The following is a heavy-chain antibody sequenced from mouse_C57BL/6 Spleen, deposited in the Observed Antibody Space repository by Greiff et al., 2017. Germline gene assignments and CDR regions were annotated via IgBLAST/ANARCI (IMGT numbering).Heavy chain of an antibody. V-gene: IGHV3-6*01. CDR2: ISYDGSN. D-gene: IGHD1-1*01. CDR3: AKGEVYYGSSYGYFDV. CDR1: GYSITSGYY. J-gene: IGHJ1*03. Sequence: EVKLMESGPGLVKPSQSLSLTCSVTGYSITSGYYWNWIRQFPGNKLEWMGYISYDGSNNYNPSLKNRISITRDTSKNQFFLKLNSVTTEDTATYYCAKGEVYYGSSYGYFDVWGTGTTVTVSS.